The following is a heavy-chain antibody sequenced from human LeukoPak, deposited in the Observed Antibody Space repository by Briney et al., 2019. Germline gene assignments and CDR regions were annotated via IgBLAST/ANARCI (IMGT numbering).Heavy chain of an antibody. CDR2: ISSSSSYI. J-gene: IGHJ4*02. D-gene: IGHD2-15*01. CDR3: ARVEVAATYFDY. CDR1: GFTFSSYS. Sequence: GGSLRLSCAASGFTFSSYSMNWVRQAPGKGLEWVSSISSSSSYIYYADSVKGRFTISRDNAKNSLYLQMNSLRAEDTAVYYYARVEVAATYFDYWGQGTLVTVSS. V-gene: IGHV3-21*01.